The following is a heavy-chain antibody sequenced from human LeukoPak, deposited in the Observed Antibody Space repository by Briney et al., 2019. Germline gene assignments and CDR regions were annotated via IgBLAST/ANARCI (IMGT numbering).Heavy chain of an antibody. CDR2: VSGSGGST. Sequence: GGSLRLSXAASGFTFSSYAMSWDRQAPGKGLEWVSAVSGSGGSTYYAHSVKGRFTISRDNSKNTLYLQMNSLKAEDTAVYYCAKSHLQIAAANFDYWGQGTLVTVSS. CDR1: GFTFSSYA. J-gene: IGHJ4*02. D-gene: IGHD6-13*01. CDR3: AKSHLQIAAANFDY. V-gene: IGHV3-23*01.